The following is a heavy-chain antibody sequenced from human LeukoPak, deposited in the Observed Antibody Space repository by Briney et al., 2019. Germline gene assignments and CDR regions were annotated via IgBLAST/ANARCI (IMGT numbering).Heavy chain of an antibody. V-gene: IGHV4-39*01. CDR2: IYYSGST. CDR3: ARRGRCSSTSCYSPYYYYMDV. J-gene: IGHJ6*03. D-gene: IGHD2-2*01. CDR1: GGSISSSSYY. Sequence: PSETLSLTCTVSGGSISSSSYYWGWIRQPPGKGLEWIGSIYYSGSTYYNPSLKSRVTISVDTSKNQFSLKLSSVTAADTAVYYCARRGRCSSTSCYSPYYYYMDVWGKGTTVTVSS.